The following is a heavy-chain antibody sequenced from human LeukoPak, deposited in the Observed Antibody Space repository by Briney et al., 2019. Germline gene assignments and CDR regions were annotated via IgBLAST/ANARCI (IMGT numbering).Heavy chain of an antibody. D-gene: IGHD5-12*01. CDR3: ARDNSMGDSAWWFDL. CDR1: GYTFTHNF. V-gene: IGHV1-46*01. Sequence: GASVKVSCKASGYTFTHNFMHWVRQAPGQGLEWMGIINPSGDNTWYAQKFQGRVTMTRDMATSTDYMEVNSLRSEDTAVYYCARDNSMGDSAWWFDLWGQGTLVTVSS. CDR2: INPSGDNT. J-gene: IGHJ5*02.